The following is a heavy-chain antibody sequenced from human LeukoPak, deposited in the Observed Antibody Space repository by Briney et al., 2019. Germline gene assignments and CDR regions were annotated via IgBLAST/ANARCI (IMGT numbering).Heavy chain of an antibody. CDR3: ARPLASGGWFDP. CDR2: IYYSGST. CDR1: GGSISSSSYY. D-gene: IGHD3-16*01. V-gene: IGHV4-39*01. Sequence: KPSETLSLTCTVSGGSISSSSYYWGWIRQPPGKGLEWIGSIYYSGSTYYNPSLKSRVTISVDTSKNQFSLKLSSVTAADTAVYYCARPLASGGWFDPWGQGTLVTVSS. J-gene: IGHJ5*02.